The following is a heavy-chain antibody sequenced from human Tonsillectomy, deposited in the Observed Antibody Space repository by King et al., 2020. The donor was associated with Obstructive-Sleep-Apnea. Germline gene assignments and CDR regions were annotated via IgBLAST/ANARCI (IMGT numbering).Heavy chain of an antibody. Sequence: VQLVQYGAEVRKPGSSVTVSCKASGDTFSSYVITWVRQAPGQGLEWMGGIMPVANVVKLAQKFQDRVTLTADRSTSTAYMDLGSLTKEDTAVYYCAGTPPPVPVPDSSLWEHFFCYPLGVWGQGTTVTVSS. J-gene: IGHJ6*02. V-gene: IGHV1-69*17. CDR1: GDTFSSYV. CDR2: IMPVANVV. CDR3: AGTPPPVPVPDSSLWEHFFCYPLGV. D-gene: IGHD1-26*01.